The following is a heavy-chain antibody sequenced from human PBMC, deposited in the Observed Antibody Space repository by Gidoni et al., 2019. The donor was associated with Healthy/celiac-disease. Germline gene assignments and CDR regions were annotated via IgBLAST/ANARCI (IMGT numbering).Heavy chain of an antibody. V-gene: IGHV3-43*01. CDR1: GFTFDAYT. D-gene: IGHD3-22*01. CDR2: ISWDGGST. J-gene: IGHJ4*02. Sequence: EVQLVESGGVVVQPGGSLRLSCAASGFTFDAYTMHWVRQAPGKGLEWVSLISWDGGSTYYADSVKGRFTISRDNSKNSLYLQMNSLRTEDAALYYCAKDYYDSSGIDYWGQGTLVTVSS. CDR3: AKDYYDSSGIDY.